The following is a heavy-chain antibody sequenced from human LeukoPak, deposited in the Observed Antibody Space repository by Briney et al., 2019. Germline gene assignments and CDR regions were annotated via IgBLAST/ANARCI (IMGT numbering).Heavy chain of an antibody. Sequence: GASVKVSCKASGYTFINYGISWVRQAPGQGLEWMGWISPYNSNTKYLQKFQGRVTMTTDTSTSTAYVEVRSLRSDDTAVYYCAREESIGSYQFLHDYWDQGTLVTVSS. CDR2: ISPYNSNT. D-gene: IGHD1-26*01. V-gene: IGHV1-18*01. CDR1: GYTFINYG. J-gene: IGHJ4*02. CDR3: AREESIGSYQFLHDY.